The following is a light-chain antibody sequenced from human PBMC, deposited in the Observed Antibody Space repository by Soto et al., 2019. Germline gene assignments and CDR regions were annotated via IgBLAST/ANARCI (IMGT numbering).Light chain of an antibody. J-gene: IGKJ1*01. Sequence: DIQMTQSPSTLSASVGDRVTITCRASQSITSWLAWYQQKPGKAPKLLIYDASNLESGVPSRFSGSGSGTEFTLTISSLQPDDFATYYCQQYNSYSRTFGQGTKVEIK. CDR2: DAS. V-gene: IGKV1-5*01. CDR3: QQYNSYSRT. CDR1: QSITSW.